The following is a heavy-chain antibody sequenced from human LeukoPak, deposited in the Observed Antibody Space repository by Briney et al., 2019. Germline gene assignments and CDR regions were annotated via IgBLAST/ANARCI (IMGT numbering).Heavy chain of an antibody. CDR3: ARVSGEFLYGIDV. V-gene: IGHV4-59*01. J-gene: IGHJ6*02. CDR1: GGSISSYY. D-gene: IGHD3-10*01. CDR2: IYYSGST. Sequence: SEALSLTCTVSGGSISSYYWSWIRQPPGKGLEWIGYIYYSGSTNYNPSLKSRVTISVDTSKNQFSLKLSSVTAADTAVYYCARVSGEFLYGIDVWGQGTTVTVSS.